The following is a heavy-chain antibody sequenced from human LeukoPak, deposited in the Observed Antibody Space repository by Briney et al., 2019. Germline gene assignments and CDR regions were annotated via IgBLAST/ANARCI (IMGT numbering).Heavy chain of an antibody. J-gene: IGHJ4*02. CDR2: ISYDGSNK. CDR1: GFTFSSYA. CDR3: ASAITPETENHDY. V-gene: IGHV3-30*04. Sequence: PGGSLRLSCAASGFTFSSYAMHWARQAPGKGLEWVAVISYDGSNKYYADSVKGRFTISRDNSKNTLYLQMNSLRAEDTAVYYCASAITPETENHDYWGQGTLVTVSS. D-gene: IGHD5-24*01.